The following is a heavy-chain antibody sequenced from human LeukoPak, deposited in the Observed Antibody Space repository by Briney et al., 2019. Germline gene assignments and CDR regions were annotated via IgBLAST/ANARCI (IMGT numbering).Heavy chain of an antibody. V-gene: IGHV3-53*01. J-gene: IGHJ4*02. CDR3: ASLAGDLYYFDY. Sequence: GGSLRLSCAASGFTVSSNYMSWVRQAPGKGLEWVSVIYSGGSTYYADSVKGRFTISRDSSKNTLYLQMNSLRAEDTAVYYCASLAGDLYYFDYWGQGTLVTVSS. D-gene: IGHD7-27*01. CDR1: GFTVSSNY. CDR2: IYSGGST.